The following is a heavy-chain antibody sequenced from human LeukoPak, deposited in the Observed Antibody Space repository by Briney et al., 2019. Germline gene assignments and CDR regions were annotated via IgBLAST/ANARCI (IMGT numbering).Heavy chain of an antibody. Sequence: ASVKVSCKASGYTFTSYGITWVRQAPGQGLEWMGWISAYNGNTNYAQKVQGRVTMTTDTSTRTAYLELRNLRSDDTAVYYCARVIEGATADVDYWGQGTLVTVSS. CDR2: ISAYNGNT. CDR1: GYTFTSYG. V-gene: IGHV1-18*01. CDR3: ARVIEGATADVDY. J-gene: IGHJ4*02. D-gene: IGHD1-26*01.